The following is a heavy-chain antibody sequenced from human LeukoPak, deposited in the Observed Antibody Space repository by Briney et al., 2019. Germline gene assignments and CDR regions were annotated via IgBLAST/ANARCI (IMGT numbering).Heavy chain of an antibody. V-gene: IGHV1-2*02. CDR1: GYTFTGYY. D-gene: IGHD2-2*02. J-gene: IGHJ4*02. CDR2: INPNSGGT. CDR3: ATSHIVVVPAAIPDHY. Sequence: ASVKVSCKASGYTFTGYYMHWVRPAPGQGLEWMGWINPNSGGTNYAQKFQGRVTMTRDTSISTAYMELSRLRSDDTAVYYCATSHIVVVPAAIPDHYWGQGTLVTVSS.